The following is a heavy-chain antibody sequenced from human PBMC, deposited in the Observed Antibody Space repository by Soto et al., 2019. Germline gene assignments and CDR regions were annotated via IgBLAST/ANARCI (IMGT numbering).Heavy chain of an antibody. CDR3: ARAQPNPKGGD. J-gene: IGHJ4*02. CDR1: GYTFTSYA. V-gene: IGHV1-3*01. D-gene: IGHD3-16*01. CDR2: INAGNGNT. Sequence: QVQLVQSGAEVKKSGASVKVSCKASGYTFTSYAMHWVRQAPGQRLEWMGWINAGNGNTKYSQKFQGRVTITRDTSASTAYMELSSLRSEDTAVYYCARAQPNPKGGDWGQGTLVTVSS.